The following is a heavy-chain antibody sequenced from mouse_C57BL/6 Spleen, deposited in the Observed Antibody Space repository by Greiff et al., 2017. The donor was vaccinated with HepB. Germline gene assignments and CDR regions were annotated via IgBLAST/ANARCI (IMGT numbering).Heavy chain of an antibody. CDR3: ARGGYGSSYRFAY. V-gene: IGHV1-80*01. D-gene: IGHD1-1*01. CDR2: IYPGDGDT. Sequence: VQLQQSGAELVKPGASVKISCKASGYAFSSYWMNWVKQRPGKGLEWIGQIYPGDGDTNYNGKFKGKATLTADKSSSTAYMQLSSLTSEDSAVYFCARGGYGSSYRFAYWGQGTLVTVSA. CDR1: GYAFSSYW. J-gene: IGHJ3*01.